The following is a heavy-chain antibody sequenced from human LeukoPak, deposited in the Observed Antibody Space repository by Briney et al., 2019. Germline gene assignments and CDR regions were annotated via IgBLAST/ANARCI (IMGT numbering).Heavy chain of an antibody. CDR1: GFTFDDYA. CDR2: IYSGGST. J-gene: IGHJ4*02. D-gene: IGHD3-22*01. CDR3: ARALYYYDSSFDY. V-gene: IGHV3-53*01. Sequence: PGGSLRLSCAASGFTFDDYAMHWVRQAPGKGLEWVSVIYSGGSTYYADSVKGRFTISRDNSKNTLYLQMNSLRAEDTAVYYCARALYYYDSSFDYWGQGTLVTVSS.